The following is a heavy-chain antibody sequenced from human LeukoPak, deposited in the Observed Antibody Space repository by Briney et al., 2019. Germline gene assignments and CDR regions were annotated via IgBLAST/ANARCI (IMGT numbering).Heavy chain of an antibody. CDR3: ARVFPQYYYHNSDYIGVDY. J-gene: IGHJ4*02. CDR2: ISYDGSNK. V-gene: IGHV3-30-3*01. CDR1: GFTFSSYA. D-gene: IGHD3-22*01. Sequence: GGSLRLSCAASGFTFSSYAMHWVRQAPGKGLEWVAVISYDGSNKYYAEFVKGRFTISRDNSKNTLYLQMNSLRAEDTAVYYCARVFPQYYYHNSDYIGVDYWGQGTLVTVSS.